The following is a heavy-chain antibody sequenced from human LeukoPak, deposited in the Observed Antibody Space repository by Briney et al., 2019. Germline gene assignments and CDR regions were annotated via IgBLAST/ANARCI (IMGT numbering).Heavy chain of an antibody. CDR1: GFTFDDYA. CDR3: AKVEATVPIFYYSDY. Sequence: GGSLRLSCAASGFTFDDYAMHWVRQAPGKGLEWVSGISWNSGSIGYADSVKGRFTISRDNAKNSLYLQMNSPRAEDTAVYYCAKVEATVPIFYYSDYWGQGTLVTVSS. D-gene: IGHD4-17*01. CDR2: ISWNSGSI. J-gene: IGHJ4*02. V-gene: IGHV3-9*01.